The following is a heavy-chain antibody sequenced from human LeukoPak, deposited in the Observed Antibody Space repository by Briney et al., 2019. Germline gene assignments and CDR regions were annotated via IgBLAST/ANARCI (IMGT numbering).Heavy chain of an antibody. D-gene: IGHD6-25*01. Sequence: SETLSLTCAVYGGSLSGYYWSWIRQPPGKGLEWIGEINHSGSTNYNPSLKSRVTISVDTSKNQFSLKLSSVTAADTAVYYCARRPDFDYWGQGTLVTVSS. CDR2: INHSGST. J-gene: IGHJ4*02. CDR3: ARRPDFDY. V-gene: IGHV4-34*01. CDR1: GGSLSGYY.